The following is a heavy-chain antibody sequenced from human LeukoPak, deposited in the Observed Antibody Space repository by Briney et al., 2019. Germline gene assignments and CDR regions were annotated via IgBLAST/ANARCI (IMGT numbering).Heavy chain of an antibody. CDR2: IYSGGST. V-gene: IGHV3-66*02. CDR3: ARDARYCSSTCCYSDY. J-gene: IGHJ4*02. D-gene: IGHD2-2*01. CDR1: GLSVSSNY. Sequence: PGGSLRLSCAASGLSVSSNYMSWVRQAPGKGLEWVSLIYSGGSTYYADSVKGRFTISRDNSKNTLYLQMNSLRGEDTAVYYCARDARYCSSTCCYSDYWGQGTLVTVSS.